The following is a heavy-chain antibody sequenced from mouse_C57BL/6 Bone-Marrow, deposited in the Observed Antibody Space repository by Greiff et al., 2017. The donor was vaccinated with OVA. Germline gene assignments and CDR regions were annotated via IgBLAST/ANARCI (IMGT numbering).Heavy chain of an antibody. V-gene: IGHV1-75*01. D-gene: IGHD1-1*01. J-gene: IGHJ1*03. CDR3: ARRGGTTVVAHYWYFDV. CDR1: GYTFTDYY. Sequence: QVQLKESGPELVKPGASVKISCKASGYTFTDYYINWVKQRPGQGLEWIGWIFPGSGSTYYNEKFKGKATLTVDNSSSTAYMLLSSLTSEDSAVYFCARRGGTTVVAHYWYFDVWGTGTTVTVSS. CDR2: IFPGSGST.